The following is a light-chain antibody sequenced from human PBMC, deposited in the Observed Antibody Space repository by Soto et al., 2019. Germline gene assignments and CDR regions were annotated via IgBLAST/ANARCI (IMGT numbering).Light chain of an antibody. CDR1: QSVSSN. V-gene: IGKV3-15*01. Sequence: EIVMTQSPATLSLSPGERATLSCRASQSVSSNLAWYRQKPGQAPTLLIYRTSTRATGIPDRFSGSGSGTEFTLTISSLQSEDFAFYYCRQYNNWPYTFGQGTKLEIK. CDR3: RQYNNWPYT. CDR2: RTS. J-gene: IGKJ2*01.